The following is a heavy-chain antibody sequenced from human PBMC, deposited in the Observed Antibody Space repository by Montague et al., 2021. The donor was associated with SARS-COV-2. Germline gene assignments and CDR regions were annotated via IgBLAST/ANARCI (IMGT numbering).Heavy chain of an antibody. J-gene: IGHJ4*02. V-gene: IGHV4-34*01. CDR3: ARGPTNNIGMVATRLDY. CDR1: GGSFSGYY. CDR2: INHSGST. D-gene: IGHD5-12*01. Sequence: SETRSLTCAVYGGSFSGYYWNWIRQPPGKGLEWIGEINHSGSTNYNPSLTSRVTISVDTSNNQFSLKLTSVTAADTAVYYCARGPTNNIGMVATRLDYWGQGTLVTVSS.